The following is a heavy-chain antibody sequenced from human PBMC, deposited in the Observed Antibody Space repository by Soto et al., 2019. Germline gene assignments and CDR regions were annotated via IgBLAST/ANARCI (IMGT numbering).Heavy chain of an antibody. CDR1: GFTFSSYA. CDR2: ISYDGSNK. J-gene: IGHJ6*02. V-gene: IGHV3-30-3*01. D-gene: IGHD6-13*01. Sequence: GSLRLSCAASGFTFSSYAMHWVRQAPGKGLEWAAVISYDGSNKYYADSVKGRFTISRDNSKNTLYLQMNSLRAEDTAVYYCAREPSRGGYSSSWPYYYYYYGMDVWGQGTTVTVSS. CDR3: AREPSRGGYSSSWPYYYYYYGMDV.